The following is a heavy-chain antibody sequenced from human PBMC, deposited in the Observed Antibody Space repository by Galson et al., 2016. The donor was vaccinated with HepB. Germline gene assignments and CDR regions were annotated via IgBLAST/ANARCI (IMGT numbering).Heavy chain of an antibody. Sequence: ETLSLTCTVSGASISDSNWWTWVRQVPEKGLEWLGEIYHTGTSNNNPFLSSRFTLSVDKSRNQFSLNVTSVTAADTAVYYCARAAVAPGARMLFDPWGQGILVTVSS. V-gene: IGHV4-4*02. D-gene: IGHD2-2*01. CDR3: ARAAVAPGARMLFDP. CDR1: GASISDSNW. J-gene: IGHJ5*02. CDR2: IYHTGTS.